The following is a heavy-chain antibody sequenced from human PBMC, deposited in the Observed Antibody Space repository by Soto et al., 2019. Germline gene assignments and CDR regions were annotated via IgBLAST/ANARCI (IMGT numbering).Heavy chain of an antibody. Sequence: QVQLQESGPGLVKPSQTLSLTCSVSGGSINSDEYYWSWIRQPPGGGLEWIGHVYYTASTSYSPCVKSQLTISVDTSKNQFSLMLNSVSAADTAVYYCARDRSNSPDLFDSWGQVTRVTVSS. D-gene: IGHD1-1*01. CDR2: VYYTAST. CDR3: ARDRSNSPDLFDS. J-gene: IGHJ4*02. CDR1: GGSINSDEYY. V-gene: IGHV4-30-4*01.